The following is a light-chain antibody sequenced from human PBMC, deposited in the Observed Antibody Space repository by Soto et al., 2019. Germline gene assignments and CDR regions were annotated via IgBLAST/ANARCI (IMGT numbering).Light chain of an antibody. Sequence: DIQMTQSPSSLSASVGDRVTIIGRASQSVSTRLAWYQQKPGKAPKLLIYQASSLENGVPSRFSGSGSGTEFSLTISSLQPDDFATYYCQQYSSHSTFGQGTKVDIK. CDR3: QQYSSHST. V-gene: IGKV1-5*03. CDR2: QAS. J-gene: IGKJ1*01. CDR1: QSVSTR.